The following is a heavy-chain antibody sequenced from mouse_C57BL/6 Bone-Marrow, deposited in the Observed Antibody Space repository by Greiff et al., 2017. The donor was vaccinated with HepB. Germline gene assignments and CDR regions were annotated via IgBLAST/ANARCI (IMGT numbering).Heavy chain of an antibody. J-gene: IGHJ2*01. CDR1: GYTFTSYW. V-gene: IGHV1-69*01. CDR2: IDPSDSYT. Sequence: QVQLQQPGAELVMPGASVKLSCKASGYTFTSYWMHWVKQRPGQGLEWIGEIDPSDSYTNYNQKFKGKSTLTVDKSSSTAYMQLSSLTSEDSAVYYCARRGDSNYKVFDYWGQGTTLTVSS. D-gene: IGHD2-5*01. CDR3: ARRGDSNYKVFDY.